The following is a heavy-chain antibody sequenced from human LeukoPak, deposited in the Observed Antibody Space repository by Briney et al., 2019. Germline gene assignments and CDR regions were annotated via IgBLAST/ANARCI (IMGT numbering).Heavy chain of an antibody. CDR2: ISDDGSKR. V-gene: IGHV3-30*04. Sequence: PGRSLRLSCSGAGFTFRDSAFHWVRQAPGKGLEWVAVISDDGSKRFYADSVEGRFTISRDNSRDTLYLHMQTLRPEDSAVYYCARESGFMMVGEINADNWFDPRGQGTPVTVSS. CDR3: ARESGFMMVGEINADNWFDP. J-gene: IGHJ5*02. D-gene: IGHD3-3*01. CDR1: GFTFRDSA.